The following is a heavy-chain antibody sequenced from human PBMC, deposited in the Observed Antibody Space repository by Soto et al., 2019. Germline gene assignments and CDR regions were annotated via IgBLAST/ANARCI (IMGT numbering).Heavy chain of an antibody. CDR3: ARRDGSSGYYPYGMDV. CDR2: IDPSDSYT. J-gene: IGHJ6*02. D-gene: IGHD3-22*01. CDR1: GYSFTSYW. V-gene: IGHV5-10-1*03. Sequence: EVQLVQSGAEVKKPGESLRISCKGSGYSFTSYWISWVRQMPGKGLEWMGRIDPSDSYTNYSPSFQGHVTISADKSISTAYLQWSSLKASDTAMYYCARRDGSSGYYPYGMDVWGQGTTVTVSS.